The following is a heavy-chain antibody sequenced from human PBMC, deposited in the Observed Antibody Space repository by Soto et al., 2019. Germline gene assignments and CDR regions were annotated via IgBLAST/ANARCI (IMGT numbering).Heavy chain of an antibody. CDR2: ISGSGGST. D-gene: IGHD6-19*01. CDR3: AKDSSGWYVAGPFDY. Sequence: GGSLRLSCAAFGFTFSSYAMSWVRQAPGKGLEWVSAISGSGGSTYYADSVKGRFTISRDNSKNTLYLQMNSLRAEDTAVYYCAKDSSGWYVAGPFDYWGQGTLVTVSS. V-gene: IGHV3-23*01. CDR1: GFTFSSYA. J-gene: IGHJ4*02.